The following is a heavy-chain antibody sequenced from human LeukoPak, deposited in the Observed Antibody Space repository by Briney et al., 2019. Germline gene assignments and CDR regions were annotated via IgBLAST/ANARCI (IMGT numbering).Heavy chain of an antibody. V-gene: IGHV4-59*08. D-gene: IGHD6-19*01. CDR2: IYHSGST. CDR1: GGSINSYY. J-gene: IGHJ4*02. CDR3: ASHTAGQCSGF. Sequence: PSETLSLTCTVSGGSINSYYWSWIRQPPGEGLEWIGHIYHSGSTKYNPSLKSRVTLSVDTSKSQFSLKVNSVTAADTAVYYCASHTAGQCSGFWGQGMLVTVSS.